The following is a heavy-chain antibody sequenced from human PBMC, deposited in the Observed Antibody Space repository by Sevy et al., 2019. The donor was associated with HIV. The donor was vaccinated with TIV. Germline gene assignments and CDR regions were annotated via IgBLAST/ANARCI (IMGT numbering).Heavy chain of an antibody. J-gene: IGHJ4*02. CDR3: ARRVGYGDYVDY. V-gene: IGHV4-39*01. Sequence: SETLSLTCTVSGGSISSSSYYWGWIRQPPGKGLEWIGSIYYSGSTYYNPFLKSRVTISVDTSKNQFSLKLSSVTAADTAVYYCARRVGYGDYVDYWGQGTLVTVSS. D-gene: IGHD4-17*01. CDR1: GGSISSSSYY. CDR2: IYYSGST.